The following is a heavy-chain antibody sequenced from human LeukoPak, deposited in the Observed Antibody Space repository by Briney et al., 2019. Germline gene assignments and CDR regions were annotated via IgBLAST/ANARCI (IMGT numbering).Heavy chain of an antibody. J-gene: IGHJ4*02. Sequence: ASVKVSCKASGYTFTGYYMHRVRQPPGQGLEWMGWISAYNGNTNYAQKFQGRVTMTTDTSTTTAYMELRSLRSDDTAVYYCARDTAHYGTSGYPDYWGQGTLVTVSS. V-gene: IGHV1-18*04. CDR2: ISAYNGNT. CDR1: GYTFTGYY. CDR3: ARDTAHYGTSGYPDY. D-gene: IGHD3-22*01.